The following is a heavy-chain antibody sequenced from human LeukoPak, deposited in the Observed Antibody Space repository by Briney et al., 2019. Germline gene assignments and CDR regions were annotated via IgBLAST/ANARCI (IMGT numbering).Heavy chain of an antibody. V-gene: IGHV1-69*13. CDR3: ARDRGGYSYGLWYFDY. CDR1: GGTFSSYA. D-gene: IGHD5-18*01. Sequence: SVKVSCKASGGTFSSYAISWVRQAPGQGLEWMGGIIPTFGTANYAQKFQGRVTITADESTSTAYMELSSLRSEDTAVYYCARDRGGYSYGLWYFDYWGQGTLVTVSS. J-gene: IGHJ4*02. CDR2: IIPTFGTA.